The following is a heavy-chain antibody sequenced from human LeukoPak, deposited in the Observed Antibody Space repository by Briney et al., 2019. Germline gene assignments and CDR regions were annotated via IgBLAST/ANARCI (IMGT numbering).Heavy chain of an antibody. V-gene: IGHV3-53*01. CDR1: GFTVSSNY. J-gene: IGHJ4*02. D-gene: IGHD5-18*01. Sequence: GGSLRLSCAASGFTVSSNYMSWVRQAPGKGLEWVSVIYSGGSTYYADSVTGRFTISRDNSKNTLYLQMNSLRAEDTAVYYCARARGYSYPFDYWGQGTLVTVSS. CDR3: ARARGYSYPFDY. CDR2: IYSGGST.